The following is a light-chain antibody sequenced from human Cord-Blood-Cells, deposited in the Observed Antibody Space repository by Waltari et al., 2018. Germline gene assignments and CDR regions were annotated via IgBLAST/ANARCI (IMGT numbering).Light chain of an antibody. CDR3: SSYTSSSTWV. CDR1: SSDVVCYNY. V-gene: IGLV2-14*03. J-gene: IGLJ3*02. CDR2: DVS. Sequence: QSALTQPASVSGSPGQSITISCTATSSDVVCYNYVSWYQQHPGKAPKLMIYDVSNRPSGVSNRFSGSKSGNTASLTISGLQAEDEADYYCSSYTSSSTWVFGGGTKLTVL.